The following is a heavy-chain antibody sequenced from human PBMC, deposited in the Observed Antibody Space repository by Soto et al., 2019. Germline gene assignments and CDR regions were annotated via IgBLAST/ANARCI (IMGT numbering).Heavy chain of an antibody. V-gene: IGHV1-18*01. CDR2: ISAYNGNT. Sequence: QVQLVQSGAEVKKPGASVKVSCKASGYTFTSYGISWVRQAPGQGLEWMGWISAYNGNTNYAQKLQGRVTMTTDTSMSTAYMELRSLRSDDTAVYYCARDSVRGYDFWSGYLDYYYYGMDVWGQGTTVTVSS. CDR1: GYTFTSYG. CDR3: ARDSVRGYDFWSGYLDYYYYGMDV. D-gene: IGHD3-3*01. J-gene: IGHJ6*02.